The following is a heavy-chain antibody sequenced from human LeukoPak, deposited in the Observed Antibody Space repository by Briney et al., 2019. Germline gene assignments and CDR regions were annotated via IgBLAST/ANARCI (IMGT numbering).Heavy chain of an antibody. V-gene: IGHV3-23*01. CDR1: GFTFSSYA. D-gene: IGHD3-3*01. CDR2: ISGSGGST. J-gene: IGHJ3*02. CDR3: AKVWRVGGSNAFDI. Sequence: RAGGSLRLSCAASGFTFSSYAMSWVRQAPGKGLEWVSAISGSGGSTYYADSVKGRFTISRDNSKNTLYLQMNSLRAEDTAVYYCAKVWRVGGSNAFDIWGQGTMVTVPS.